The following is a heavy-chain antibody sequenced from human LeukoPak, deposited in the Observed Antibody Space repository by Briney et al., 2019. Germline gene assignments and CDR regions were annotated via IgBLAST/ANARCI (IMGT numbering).Heavy chain of an antibody. J-gene: IGHJ4*02. D-gene: IGHD6-19*01. V-gene: IGHV1-2*02. CDR2: INPNSGGT. Sequence: EASVKVSCKASGYTFTGYYMHWVRQAPGQGLEWMGWINPNSGGTNYAQKFQGRVTMTRDTSISTAYMELSSLRSEDTAVYYCARGGHNSGWIFDYWGQGTLVTVSS. CDR1: GYTFTGYY. CDR3: ARGGHNSGWIFDY.